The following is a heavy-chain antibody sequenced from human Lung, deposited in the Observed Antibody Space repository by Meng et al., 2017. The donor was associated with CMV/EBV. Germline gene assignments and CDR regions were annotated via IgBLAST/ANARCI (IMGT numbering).Heavy chain of an antibody. CDR2: LIPMFGAV. V-gene: IGHV1-69*05. Sequence: SVKVSCKASGGTFSAHAISWVRQAPGQGLEWMGGLIPMFGAVNFAQNFRGRVTLTTDESTTTAYMELRRLGYEDTALYFCARGVGHDHSNRQWDIDQWGQGXLVTVSS. CDR3: ARGVGHDHSNRQWDIDQ. CDR1: GGTFSAHA. J-gene: IGHJ4*02. D-gene: IGHD4-11*01.